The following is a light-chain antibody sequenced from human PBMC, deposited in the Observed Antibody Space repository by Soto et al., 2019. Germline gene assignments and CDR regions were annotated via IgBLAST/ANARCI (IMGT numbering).Light chain of an antibody. J-gene: IGKJ5*01. Sequence: EIVLTQSPGTLSLSPVEGATLSCRASQSVSSSYIAWYQQRPGQTPSLLIYGASTRATGIPDRFSGSGSGTHFTLTISRLEPGDFAVYYCQHFGGTTFTFGQGTRLE. V-gene: IGKV3-20*01. CDR1: QSVSSSY. CDR2: GAS. CDR3: QHFGGTTFT.